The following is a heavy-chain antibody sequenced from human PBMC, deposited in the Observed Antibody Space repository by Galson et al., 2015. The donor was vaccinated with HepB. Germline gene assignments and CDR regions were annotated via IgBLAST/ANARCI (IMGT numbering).Heavy chain of an antibody. V-gene: IGHV1-18*01. CDR3: ARGYCSSTSCGEFDP. CDR2: ISAYNGNT. CDR1: GYTFTSYG. Sequence: SVKVSCKASGYTFTSYGISWVRPAPGQGLEWMGWISAYNGNTNYAQKLQGRVTMTTDTSTSTAYMELRSLRSDDTAVYYCARGYCSSTSCGEFDPWGQGTLVTVSS. J-gene: IGHJ5*02. D-gene: IGHD2-2*01.